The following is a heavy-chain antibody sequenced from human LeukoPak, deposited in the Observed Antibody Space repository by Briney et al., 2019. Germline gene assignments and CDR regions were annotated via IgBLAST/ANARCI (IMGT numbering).Heavy chain of an antibody. CDR2: IYYSGST. CDR3: ARRARIVVVPAASSHYFDY. J-gene: IGHJ4*02. Sequence: PSETLSLTCTVSGGSISRNYWSWIRQPPGKGLEWIGYIYYSGSTSYNPSLKSRVTISVDTSKNQFSLKLSSVTAADTAVYYCARRARIVVVPAASSHYFDYWGQGTLVTVSS. V-gene: IGHV4-59*08. D-gene: IGHD2-2*01. CDR1: GGSISRNY.